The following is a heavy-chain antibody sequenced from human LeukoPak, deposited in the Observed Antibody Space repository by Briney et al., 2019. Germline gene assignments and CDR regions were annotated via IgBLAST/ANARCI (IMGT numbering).Heavy chain of an antibody. CDR3: VRGARGYSSGWPLGY. CDR1: GYTFTGYY. J-gene: IGHJ4*02. Sequence: ASVKVSCKASGYTFTGYYMHWVRQAPGQGLEWMGWINPNSGGTNYAQKFQGRVTMTRDTSISTAYMELSRLRSDDTAVYYCVRGARGYSSGWPLGYWGQGTLVTVSS. D-gene: IGHD6-19*01. V-gene: IGHV1-2*02. CDR2: INPNSGGT.